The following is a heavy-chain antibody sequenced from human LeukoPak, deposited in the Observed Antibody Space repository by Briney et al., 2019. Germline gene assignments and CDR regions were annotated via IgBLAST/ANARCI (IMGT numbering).Heavy chain of an antibody. CDR2: IKDDGSTT. J-gene: IGHJ4*02. CDR1: GFTLGVRL. Sequence: GGSLRLSCAVSGFTLGVRLMQWVRQAPGKGLVWVALIKDDGSTTNYADSVKGRFTASRDDAKNTVYLQMSSLRAEDTAIYYCHPLAFVSNWGQGTLVTVSS. CDR3: HPLAFVSN. D-gene: IGHD3-16*01. V-gene: IGHV3-74*01.